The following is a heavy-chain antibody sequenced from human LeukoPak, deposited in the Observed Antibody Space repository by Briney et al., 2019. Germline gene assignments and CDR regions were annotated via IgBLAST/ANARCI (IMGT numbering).Heavy chain of an antibody. Sequence: PGGSLRLSCAASGSTFSSYGMHWVRQAPGKGLEWVAVIWYDGSNKYYADSVKGRFTISRDNSKNTLYLQMNSLRAEDTAVYYCAKGGIRLWFDPWGQGTLVTVSS. CDR2: IWYDGSNK. CDR1: GSTFSSYG. J-gene: IGHJ5*02. V-gene: IGHV3-33*06. CDR3: AKGGIRLWFDP. D-gene: IGHD2-21*01.